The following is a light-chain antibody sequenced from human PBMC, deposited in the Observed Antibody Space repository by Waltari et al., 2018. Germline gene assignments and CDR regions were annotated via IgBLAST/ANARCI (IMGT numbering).Light chain of an antibody. CDR3: GSKRGESKVI. V-gene: IGLV2-14*03. CDR2: DVP. Sequence: QSALTQPASVSGSPGQSITISCTGTNSDVGASDFVSWYQQYPGGTPKLIMFDVPNRPSGASARVSGSKSVNTASLTISVLQAQDAADYYGGSKRGESKVIFGGGTKLTVL. J-gene: IGLJ2*01. CDR1: NSDVGASDF.